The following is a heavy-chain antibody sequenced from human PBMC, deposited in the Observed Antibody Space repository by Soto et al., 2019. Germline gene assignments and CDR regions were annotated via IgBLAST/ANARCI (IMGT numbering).Heavy chain of an antibody. Sequence: ASVKVSCKASGYTFTSNGISWVRQAPGQGLEWMGWISTYNGNTNYAQKLQGRVTMTTDTSTSTAYMELRSLRSDDTAVCYCAREPYYDSSGYSDPWGQGTLVTVSS. D-gene: IGHD3-3*01. CDR1: GYTFTSNG. CDR3: AREPYYDSSGYSDP. CDR2: ISTYNGNT. J-gene: IGHJ5*02. V-gene: IGHV1-18*01.